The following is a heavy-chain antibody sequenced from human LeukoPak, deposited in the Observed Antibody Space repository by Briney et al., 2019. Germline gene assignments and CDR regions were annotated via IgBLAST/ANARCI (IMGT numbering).Heavy chain of an antibody. J-gene: IGHJ5*02. D-gene: IGHD4-17*01. CDR1: GFSLGTSGVG. V-gene: IGHV2-5*01. CDR2: IYWNDDK. CDR3: AHRGRGDYFNNWFDP. Sequence: SGPTLVKPTQTLTLTCTFSGFSLGTSGVGVGWIRQPPGKALEWLALIYWNDDKRYSPSLKSRLTITKDTSKNQVVLTMTNMDPVDTATYYCAHRGRGDYFNNWFDPWGQGTLVTVSS.